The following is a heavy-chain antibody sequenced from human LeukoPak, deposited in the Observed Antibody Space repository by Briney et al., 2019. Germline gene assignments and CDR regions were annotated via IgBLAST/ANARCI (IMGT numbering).Heavy chain of an antibody. J-gene: IGHJ4*02. CDR3: ARSWDARLNLDY. D-gene: IGHD1-26*01. CDR1: GFTISRNY. V-gene: IGHV3-66*02. Sequence: EGSLRLSCAASGFTISRNYMNWVRQAPGKGLEWVAVIYSGGTTYYADSVKGRFTISRDNSKNTLYLQMDSLRVEDTAVYYCARSWDARLNLDYWGQGTLVTVSS. CDR2: IYSGGTT.